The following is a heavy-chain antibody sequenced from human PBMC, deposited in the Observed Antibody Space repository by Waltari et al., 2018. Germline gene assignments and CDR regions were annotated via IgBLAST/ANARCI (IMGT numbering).Heavy chain of an antibody. V-gene: IGHV1-69-2*01. J-gene: IGHJ4*02. D-gene: IGHD1-26*01. CDR3: AIVGATTMDY. CDR1: GYTFTDYY. CDR2: VDPEDGET. Sequence: EVQLVQSGAEVQKPGATVKISCKASGYTFTDYYMHWVQRAPGKGLEWMGRVDPEDGETIYAEKFQGRVTITADTSTDTAYMELSSLRSEDTAVYYCAIVGATTMDYWGQGTLVTVSS.